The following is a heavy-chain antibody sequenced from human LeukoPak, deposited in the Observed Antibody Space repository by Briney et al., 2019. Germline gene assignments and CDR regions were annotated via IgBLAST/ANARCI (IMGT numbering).Heavy chain of an antibody. CDR2: IIPILGIA. V-gene: IGHV1-69*10. D-gene: IGHD3-10*01. CDR3: ASSHHYYGSDQTPVDY. Sequence: SVKVSCKASGGTFSNYAISWVRQAPGQGLEWMGGIIPILGIANYAQKFQGRVTITADKSTSTAYMELSSLRSEDTAVYYCASSHHYYGSDQTPVDYWGQGTLVTVSS. J-gene: IGHJ4*02. CDR1: GGTFSNYA.